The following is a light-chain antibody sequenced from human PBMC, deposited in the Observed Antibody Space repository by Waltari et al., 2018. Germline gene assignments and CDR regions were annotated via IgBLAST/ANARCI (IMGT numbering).Light chain of an antibody. CDR2: GAS. CDR1: QGIRVD. Sequence: AIHMTQSPSSLSASVGDRVVITCRASQGIRVDLAWYQQKSGKAPKLLIYGASTLQSGVQSRFSGNTSDTDFTLTISSLQPEDIATYYCLQDYSYPRTFGQGTKVEIK. J-gene: IGKJ1*01. CDR3: LQDYSYPRT. V-gene: IGKV1-6*01.